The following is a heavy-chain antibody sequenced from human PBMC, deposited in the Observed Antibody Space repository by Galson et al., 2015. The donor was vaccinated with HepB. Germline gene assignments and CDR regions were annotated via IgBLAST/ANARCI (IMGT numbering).Heavy chain of an antibody. CDR2: ISGSGGST. CDR1: GFTFSSYA. D-gene: IGHD6-13*01. CDR3: ARDLASGSSWYFVQEESYYYGMDV. Sequence: SLRLSCAASGFTFSSYAMSWVRQAPGKGLEWVSAISGSGGSTYYADSVKGRFTISRDNSKNSLYLQMNSLRAEDTAVYYCARDLASGSSWYFVQEESYYYGMDVWGQGTTVTVSS. V-gene: IGHV3-23*01. J-gene: IGHJ6*02.